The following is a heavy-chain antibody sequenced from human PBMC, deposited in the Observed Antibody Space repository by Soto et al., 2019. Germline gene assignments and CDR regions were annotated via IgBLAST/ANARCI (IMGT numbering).Heavy chain of an antibody. V-gene: IGHV3-30*18. D-gene: IGHD6-13*01. CDR3: VKGGYSSSWYSHYYDY. CDR2: ISHDGSNV. CDR1: GFTFSSYG. Sequence: AGGSLRLSCAASGFTFSSYGMHWVRQAPGKGLEWVAVISHDGSNVDYADSVKGRFTISRDNSKNTLYLQMSSLRAEDTALYYCVKGGYSSSWYSHYYDYWGQGTLVTVSS. J-gene: IGHJ4*02.